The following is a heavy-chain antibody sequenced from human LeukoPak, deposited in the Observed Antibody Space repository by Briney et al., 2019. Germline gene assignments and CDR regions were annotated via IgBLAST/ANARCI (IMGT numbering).Heavy chain of an antibody. Sequence: ASVKVSCKASGGTFSSYAISWVRQAPGQGLEWMGGIIPIFGTANYAQKFQGRVTITADESTSTAYMELSSLRSEDTAVYYCARGPAAIRGNYYYYMDVWGKGTTVTISS. J-gene: IGHJ6*03. V-gene: IGHV1-69*13. CDR1: GGTFSSYA. D-gene: IGHD2-2*01. CDR2: IIPIFGTA. CDR3: ARGPAAIRGNYYYYMDV.